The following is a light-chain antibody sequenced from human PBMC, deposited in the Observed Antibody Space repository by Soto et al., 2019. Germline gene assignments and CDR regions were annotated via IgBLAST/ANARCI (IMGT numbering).Light chain of an antibody. CDR3: QQYNTYWT. CDR2: DAS. CDR1: QNVNNW. J-gene: IGKJ1*01. Sequence: DIQMTQFPSALSASVGDRVTITCRASQNVNNWLAWYQHKPGKAPQLLIYDASVLESGVPSRFSGSGSGTEFTLAINVLQSDDFATYYCQQYNTYWTFGPGTKVEVE. V-gene: IGKV1-5*01.